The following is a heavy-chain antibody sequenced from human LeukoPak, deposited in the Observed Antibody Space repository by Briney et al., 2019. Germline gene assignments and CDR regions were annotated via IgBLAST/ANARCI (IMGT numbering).Heavy chain of an antibody. CDR3: TTEDYGDYVPDY. CDR1: GFTFSKAW. J-gene: IGHJ4*02. V-gene: IGHV3-15*04. D-gene: IGHD4-17*01. CDR2: IESKTDCGTT. Sequence: GGSLRLSCAASGFTFSKAWMSWVRQAPGKGLEWVGQIESKTDCGTTDYAAPVKGRFTISRDDSKNSLYLLMNSLKTEDTAVYYCTTEDYGDYVPDYWGQGTLVSVSS.